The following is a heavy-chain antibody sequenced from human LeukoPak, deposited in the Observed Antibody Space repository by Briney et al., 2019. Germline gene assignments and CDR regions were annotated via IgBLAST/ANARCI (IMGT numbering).Heavy chain of an antibody. J-gene: IGHJ4*02. Sequence: SETLSLTCTVSGGSISSSSYYWGWIRQPPGKGLEWIGSIYYSGSTYYNPSLKSRVTISVDTSKNQFSLKLSSVTAADTAVYYCARDRGRLVGPYTFDYWGQGTLVTVSS. CDR2: IYYSGST. CDR1: GGSISSSSYY. CDR3: ARDRGRLVGPYTFDY. D-gene: IGHD3-16*01. V-gene: IGHV4-39*07.